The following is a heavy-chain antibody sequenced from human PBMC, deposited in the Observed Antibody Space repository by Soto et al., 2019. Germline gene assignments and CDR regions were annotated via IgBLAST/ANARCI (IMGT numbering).Heavy chain of an antibody. CDR2: ISPSTSHI. Sequence: EVHLVESGGGLVKPGGSLRLSCAVSGFTFSSCTMNWVRQAPGKGLEWVSSISPSTSHIYYADSVKGRFTISRDNAKNSLFLQMNSLRAEDAAVYYCSGCSGGADHQNYGMDVWGQGTTVTVSS. V-gene: IGHV3-21*01. CDR3: SGCSGGADHQNYGMDV. CDR1: GFTFSSCT. D-gene: IGHD2-15*01. J-gene: IGHJ6*02.